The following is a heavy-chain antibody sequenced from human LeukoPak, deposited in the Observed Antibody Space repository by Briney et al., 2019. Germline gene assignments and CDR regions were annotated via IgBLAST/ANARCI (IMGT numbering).Heavy chain of an antibody. Sequence: PGRSLRLSCAASGFTFDDYAMHWVRQAPGKGLEWDSGISWNSGSIVYADSVKGRFTISRDNAKNSLYLQMNSLRAEDTALYYCAKDIGMRGSGSYLRAFDIWGQGTMVTVSS. CDR3: AKDIGMRGSGSYLRAFDI. V-gene: IGHV3-9*01. CDR1: GFTFDDYA. J-gene: IGHJ3*02. CDR2: ISWNSGSI. D-gene: IGHD1-26*01.